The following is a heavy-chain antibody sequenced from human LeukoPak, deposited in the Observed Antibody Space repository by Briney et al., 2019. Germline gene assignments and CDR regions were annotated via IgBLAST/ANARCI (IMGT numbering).Heavy chain of an antibody. CDR1: GYTFTNYG. CDR2: ISANNGEI. D-gene: IGHD1-14*01. V-gene: IGHV1-18*04. Sequence: APVKVSCKASGYTFTNYGISWVRQAPGQGLEWMSWISANNGEIRYAQNFQGRVTMTTDTSTTTAYMELRSLRSDDTAVYYCARVPPSAHQVFSSDYWGQGTQVTVSS. CDR3: ARVPPSAHQVFSSDY. J-gene: IGHJ4*02.